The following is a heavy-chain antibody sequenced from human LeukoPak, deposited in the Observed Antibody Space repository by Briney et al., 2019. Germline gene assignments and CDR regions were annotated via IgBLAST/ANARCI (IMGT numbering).Heavy chain of an antibody. CDR3: ATHKDYGLHY. CDR2: VSYSGNT. CDR1: GDSISIPGYY. J-gene: IGHJ4*02. Sequence: SETLSLTCTVSGDSISIPGYYWGWIRQPPGMGLEWIGGVSYSGNTYYNPSLQSRVTVSVDTSKSRFSLNLGSVTAADTAVYYCATHKDYGLHYWGQGTLVTVSS. V-gene: IGHV4-39*01. D-gene: IGHD4-17*01.